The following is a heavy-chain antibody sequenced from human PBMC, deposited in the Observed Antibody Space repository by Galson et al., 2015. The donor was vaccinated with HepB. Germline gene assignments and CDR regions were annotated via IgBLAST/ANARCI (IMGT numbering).Heavy chain of an antibody. CDR3: TTEARDYGSGSYYSDASRDAFDI. V-gene: IGHV3-15*07. CDR2: IKSKTDGGTT. Sequence: SLRLSCAASGFTFSNAWMNWVRQAPGKGLEWVGRIKSKTDGGTTDYAAPVKGRFTISRDDSKNTLYLQMNSLKTEDTAVYYCTTEARDYGSGSYYSDASRDAFDIWGQGTMVTVSS. J-gene: IGHJ3*02. CDR1: GFTFSNAW. D-gene: IGHD3-10*01.